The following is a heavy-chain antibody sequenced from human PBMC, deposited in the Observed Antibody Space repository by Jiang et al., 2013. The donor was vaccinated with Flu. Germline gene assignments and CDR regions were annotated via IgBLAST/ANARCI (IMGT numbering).Heavy chain of an antibody. CDR1: GFSLSTSGMC. CDR3: ARILDSGSYWGNYYFDY. J-gene: IGHJ4*02. CDR2: IDWDDDK. V-gene: IGHV2-70*01. D-gene: IGHD1-26*01. Sequence: KPTQTLTLTCTFSGFSLSTSGMCVSWIRQPPGKALEWLALIDWDDDKYYSTSLKTRLTISKDTSKNQVVLTMTNMDPVDTATYYCARILDSGSYWGNYYFDYWGQGTLVTVSS.